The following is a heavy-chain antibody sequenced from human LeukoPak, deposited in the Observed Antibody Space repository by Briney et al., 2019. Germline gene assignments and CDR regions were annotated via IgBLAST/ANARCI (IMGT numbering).Heavy chain of an antibody. D-gene: IGHD3-22*01. J-gene: IGHJ4*02. CDR3: AKDYYDSSGTFDY. Sequence: GGSLRLSCAASGFTFSSYGMHWVRQAPGKGLEWVAVISYDGSNKYYADSVKGRFTISRDNSKNTLYLQMNSLRAEDTAVYYCAKDYYDSSGTFDYWGQGTLVTASS. CDR1: GFTFSSYG. V-gene: IGHV3-30*18. CDR2: ISYDGSNK.